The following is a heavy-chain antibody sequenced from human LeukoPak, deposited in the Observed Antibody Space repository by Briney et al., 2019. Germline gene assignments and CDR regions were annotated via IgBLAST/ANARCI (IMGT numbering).Heavy chain of an antibody. Sequence: GSLRLTCAASGFTFSSYSMNWVRQAPGKGLEWVSYISSSSSTIYYADSVKGRFTISRDNAKNSLYLQMNSLRAEDTAVYYCASQTSYYYDSSGYSYWGQGTLVTVSS. CDR2: ISSSSSTI. CDR1: GFTFSSYS. V-gene: IGHV3-48*01. CDR3: ASQTSYYYDSSGYSY. D-gene: IGHD3-22*01. J-gene: IGHJ4*02.